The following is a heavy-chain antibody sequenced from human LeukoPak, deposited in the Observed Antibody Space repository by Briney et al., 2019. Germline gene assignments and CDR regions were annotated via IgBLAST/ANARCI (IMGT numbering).Heavy chain of an antibody. V-gene: IGHV3-21*01. J-gene: IGHJ4*02. Sequence: GGSLRLSCAASGFTFSSYSMNWVRQAPGKGLEWVSSISSSSYIYYADSVKGRFTISRDNAKNSLHLQMNSLRAEDTAVYYCARDGPYYYDSSGFDYWGQGTLVTVSS. D-gene: IGHD3-22*01. CDR2: ISSSSYI. CDR1: GFTFSSYS. CDR3: ARDGPYYYDSSGFDY.